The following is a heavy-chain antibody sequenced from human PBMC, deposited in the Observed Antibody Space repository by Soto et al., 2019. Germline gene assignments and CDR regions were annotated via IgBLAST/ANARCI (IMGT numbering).Heavy chain of an antibody. CDR2: IKSKTDGGTT. D-gene: IGHD2-21*01. CDR1: VFTFINSL. Sequence: VVSLILSCSSSVFTFINSLISLFLQAPVNWLEWVGLIKSKTDGGTTDYAAPVKGRFTISIDDSKNTLYLQMNSLKTEDTAVYYCTTDCLWHKYYYYGVEVWGQGNTVNVSS. CDR3: TTDCLWHKYYYYGVEV. V-gene: IGHV3-15*01. J-gene: IGHJ6*01.